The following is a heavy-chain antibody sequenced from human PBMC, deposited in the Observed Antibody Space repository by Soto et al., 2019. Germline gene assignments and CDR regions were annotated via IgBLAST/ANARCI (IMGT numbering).Heavy chain of an antibody. Sequence: EVQLLESGGGLVQPGRSLRLSCTASGFTFSSHAMTWVRQAPGKGLEWVSGLSDSGDSIYYADSVKGRFTIHRDNSMNTLYLQMNTLRVEDTAVYYCAKVSSSWYAGFFDLWGQGTLVTVSS. CDR3: AKVSSSWYAGFFDL. V-gene: IGHV3-23*01. CDR1: GFTFSSHA. D-gene: IGHD6-13*01. CDR2: LSDSGDSI. J-gene: IGHJ4*02.